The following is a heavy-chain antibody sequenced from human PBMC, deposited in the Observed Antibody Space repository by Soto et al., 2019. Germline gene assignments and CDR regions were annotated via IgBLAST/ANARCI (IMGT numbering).Heavy chain of an antibody. D-gene: IGHD2-15*01. J-gene: IGHJ3*01. Sequence: GECLQISCQGSGYRFTDHWIGWVRQMPGKGLEWVGIIYPGDSDTRYSPYFQGQITTSVDKSINTAYLQWSSLKASDTAMYYCVRHRDINNRLYDFEGWGQGPMVTFSS. CDR3: VRHRDINNRLYDFEG. CDR1: GYRFTDHW. CDR2: IYPGDSDT. V-gene: IGHV5-51*01.